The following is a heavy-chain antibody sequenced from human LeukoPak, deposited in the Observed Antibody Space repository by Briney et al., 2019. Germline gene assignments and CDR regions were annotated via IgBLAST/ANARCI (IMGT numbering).Heavy chain of an antibody. V-gene: IGHV4-39*07. J-gene: IGHJ4*02. Sequence: SETLSLTCTVSGCSISSSSYYWGWIRQPPGKGLEWIGSIYYSGSTYYNPSLKSRVTISVDTSKNQFSLKLSSVTAADTAVYYCARVGTTVVTPLDYWGQGTLVTVSS. D-gene: IGHD4-23*01. CDR2: IYYSGST. CDR3: ARVGTTVVTPLDY. CDR1: GCSISSSSYY.